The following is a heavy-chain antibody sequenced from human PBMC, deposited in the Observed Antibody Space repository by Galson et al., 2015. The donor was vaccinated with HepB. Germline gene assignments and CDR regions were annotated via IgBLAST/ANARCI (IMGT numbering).Heavy chain of an antibody. Sequence: SLRLSCALSGFTFNSNYMSWVRQAPGKGLEWISLIYSGGTTYYADSVKGRFTISSDTSKNTVFLQMNSLRAEDTAVYYCARAGLVVRGVMGAFDIWGQGTMVTVSS. CDR2: IYSGGTT. D-gene: IGHD3-10*01. V-gene: IGHV3-53*01. CDR1: GFTFNSNY. J-gene: IGHJ3*02. CDR3: ARAGLVVRGVMGAFDI.